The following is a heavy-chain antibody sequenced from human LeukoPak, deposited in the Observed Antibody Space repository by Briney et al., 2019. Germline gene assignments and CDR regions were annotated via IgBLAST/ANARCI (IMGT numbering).Heavy chain of an antibody. D-gene: IGHD6-13*01. CDR3: AKDLPLYSSSWYSGLDY. Sequence: PGGSLRLSCAASGFTFSSYAMHWVRQAPGKGLEWVAVISYDGSNKYYADSVKGRFTISRDNSKNTLYLQMNSLRAEDTAVYYCAKDLPLYSSSWYSGLDYWGQGTLVTVSS. J-gene: IGHJ4*02. CDR2: ISYDGSNK. V-gene: IGHV3-30-3*01. CDR1: GFTFSSYA.